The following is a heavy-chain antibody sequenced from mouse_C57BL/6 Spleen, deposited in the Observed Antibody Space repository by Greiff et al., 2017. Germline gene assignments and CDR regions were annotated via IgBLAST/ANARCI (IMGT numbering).Heavy chain of an antibody. V-gene: IGHV1-55*01. J-gene: IGHJ3*01. CDR3: AGWSTAQASAWFAY. CDR1: GYTFTSYW. CDR2: IYPGSGST. Sequence: QVQLQQPGAELVKPGASVKMSCKASGYTFTSYWITWVKQRPGQGLEWIGDIYPGSGSTNYNEKFKSKATLTVDTSSSTAYMKLSSLTSEDSAVYYCAGWSTAQASAWFAYWGQGTLVTVSA. D-gene: IGHD3-2*02.